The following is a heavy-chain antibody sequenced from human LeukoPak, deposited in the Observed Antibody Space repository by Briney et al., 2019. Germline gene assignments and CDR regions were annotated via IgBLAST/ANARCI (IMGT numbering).Heavy chain of an antibody. Sequence: GESLKISCKSSGYSFINYWIAWVRQMPGKGLEWMGIIYPGDSDTRYSPSFQGQVTISADKSISTAYLQWSSLKASDTAMYYCARLGGFYHSSGYDWGQGTLVTVSS. J-gene: IGHJ4*02. CDR1: GYSFINYW. V-gene: IGHV5-51*01. CDR2: IYPGDSDT. D-gene: IGHD3-22*01. CDR3: ARLGGFYHSSGYD.